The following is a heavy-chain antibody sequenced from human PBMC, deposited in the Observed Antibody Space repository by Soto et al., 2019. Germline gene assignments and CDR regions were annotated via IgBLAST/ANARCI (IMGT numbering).Heavy chain of an antibody. V-gene: IGHV4-34*01. CDR3: ARGGPFVVVVLLPTATPNLDY. D-gene: IGHD2-15*01. CDR2: INHSGST. J-gene: IGHJ4*02. Sequence: PSETLSLTCAVYGGSFSGYYWSWIRQPPGKGLEWIGEINHSGSTNYNPSLKSRVTISADTSKNQFSLKLSSVTAADTAVYYCARGGPFVVVVLLPTATPNLDYWGQGVLVTVSS. CDR1: GGSFSGYY.